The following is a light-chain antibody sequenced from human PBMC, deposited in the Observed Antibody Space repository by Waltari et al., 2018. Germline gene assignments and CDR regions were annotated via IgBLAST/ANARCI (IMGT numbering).Light chain of an antibody. CDR3: QQYYNTPLT. V-gene: IGKV4-1*01. J-gene: IGKJ4*01. CDR1: QSVLYSSNNKNY. CDR2: WAS. Sequence: DIVMTQPPASLAGSLGERATINCKSSQSVLYSSNNKNYLAWYQQKPGQPPKLLIYWASTRESGVPDRFSGSGSGTDFTLTISSLQAEDVAVYYCQQYYNTPLTFGGGTKVEIK.